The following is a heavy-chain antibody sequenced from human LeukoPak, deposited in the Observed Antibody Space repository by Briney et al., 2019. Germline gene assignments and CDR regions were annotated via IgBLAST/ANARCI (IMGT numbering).Heavy chain of an antibody. D-gene: IGHD3-22*01. Sequence: SETLSLTCTVSGGSISSYYWRWIRQPAGKGLEWIGRIYTSGSTNYNPSLKSRVTMSVDTSKNQFSLKLSSVTAADTAVYYCARRYLDSSGYYHDAFDIWGQGTMVTVSS. V-gene: IGHV4-4*07. CDR3: ARRYLDSSGYYHDAFDI. J-gene: IGHJ3*02. CDR1: GGSISSYY. CDR2: IYTSGST.